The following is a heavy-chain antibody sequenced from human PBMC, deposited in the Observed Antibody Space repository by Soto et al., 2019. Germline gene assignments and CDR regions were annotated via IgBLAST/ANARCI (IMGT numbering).Heavy chain of an antibody. CDR1: GGSISSGGYY. CDR2: IYYSGST. D-gene: IGHD3-10*01. CDR3: ARDGRGEMDYFDY. Sequence: SETLSLTCTVSGGSISSGGYYWSWIRQHPGKGLEWIGYIYYSGSTYYNPSLKSRVTISVDTSKNQFSLKLSSVTAADTAVYYCARDGRGEMDYFDYWGQGTLVTVSS. J-gene: IGHJ4*02. V-gene: IGHV4-31*03.